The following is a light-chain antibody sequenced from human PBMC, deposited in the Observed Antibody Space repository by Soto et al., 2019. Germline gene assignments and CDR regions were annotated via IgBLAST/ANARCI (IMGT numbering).Light chain of an antibody. V-gene: IGLV2-14*01. CDR3: ISYTTCCFYV. Sequence: QSALTQPASVSGSPGQSITISCTGSGRDIGAYDYVSWYQQHPGKAPKLLIYGVKNRPSGVSYRFSASKSAFTASLTISGLQAEDEAHYYCISYTTCCFYVFGPGTKVTVI. CDR1: GRDIGAYDY. J-gene: IGLJ1*01. CDR2: GVK.